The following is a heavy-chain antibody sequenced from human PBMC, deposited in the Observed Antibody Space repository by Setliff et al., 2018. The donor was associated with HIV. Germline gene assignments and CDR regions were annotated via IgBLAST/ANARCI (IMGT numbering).Heavy chain of an antibody. Sequence: GASVKVSCKASGYTFTNYAMHWVRQAPGQGLEWMGWINAGNGNTKYSQKFQGRVTITRDTSASTAYMELSSLTSEDTAVYYCARGDVVVPAAIVVDWGQGTPVTVSS. V-gene: IGHV1-3*01. D-gene: IGHD2-2*01. J-gene: IGHJ4*02. CDR2: INAGNGNT. CDR1: GYTFTNYA. CDR3: ARGDVVVPAAIVVD.